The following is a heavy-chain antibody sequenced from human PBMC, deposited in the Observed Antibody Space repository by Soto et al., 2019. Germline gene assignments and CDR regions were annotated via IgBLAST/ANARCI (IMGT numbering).Heavy chain of an antibody. Sequence: EVQLLESGGGLVQPGGSPRLSCAASGFTFSSYAMSWVRQAPGKGLEWVSAISGSGGSTYYADSVKGRFTISRDNSKNTLYLQMNSLRAEDTAVYYCANGNFVLRFLEWPHGATYGMDVWGQGTTVTVSS. CDR2: ISGSGGST. CDR1: GFTFSSYA. D-gene: IGHD3-3*01. V-gene: IGHV3-23*01. CDR3: ANGNFVLRFLEWPHGATYGMDV. J-gene: IGHJ6*02.